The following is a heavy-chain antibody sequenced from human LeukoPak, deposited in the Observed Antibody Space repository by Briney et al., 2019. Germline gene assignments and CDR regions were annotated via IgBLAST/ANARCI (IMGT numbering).Heavy chain of an antibody. CDR1: GFTFSSFE. D-gene: IGHD6-19*01. V-gene: IGHV3-48*03. CDR2: MGSSGSTI. CDR3: ASSAGYRSGWRLDY. J-gene: IGHJ4*02. Sequence: GGSLRLSCAASGFTFSSFELNWVRQPPGKGLEWVSYMGSSGSTIYYADSVKGRFTISRDNAKNSLYLQMNSLRAEDTAVYYCASSAGYRSGWRLDYWGQGTLVTVSS.